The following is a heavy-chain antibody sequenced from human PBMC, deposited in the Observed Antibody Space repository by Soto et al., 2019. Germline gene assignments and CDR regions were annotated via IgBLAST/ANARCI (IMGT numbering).Heavy chain of an antibody. D-gene: IGHD1-26*01. CDR2: IIPIFGTA. CDR3: ARDGGSHSGGIDY. J-gene: IGHJ4*02. CDR1: GGTFSSYS. Sequence: QVQLVQSGAEVKKPGSSVKVSCKASGGTFSSYSINWVRQAPGQVLEWMGEIIPIFGTANYAQKVQGRVTITADESTSRADMELSSLRSEYTAVYYCARDGGSHSGGIDYWGQGTVVTVSS. V-gene: IGHV1-69*01.